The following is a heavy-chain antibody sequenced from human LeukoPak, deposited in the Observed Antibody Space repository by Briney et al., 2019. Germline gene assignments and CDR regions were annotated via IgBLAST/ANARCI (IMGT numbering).Heavy chain of an antibody. CDR3: AKGRYESSGFNWAA. CDR2: ISGSGGST. V-gene: IGHV3-23*01. D-gene: IGHD3-22*01. CDR1: GFTFSSYA. Sequence: GGSLRLSCAASGFTFSSYAMSWVRQAPGKGLEWVSAISGSGGSTYYADSVKGRFTISRDNSKNTLYLQMNSLRAEDTAVYYCAKGRYESSGFNWAAWGQGTLVTVSS. J-gene: IGHJ4*02.